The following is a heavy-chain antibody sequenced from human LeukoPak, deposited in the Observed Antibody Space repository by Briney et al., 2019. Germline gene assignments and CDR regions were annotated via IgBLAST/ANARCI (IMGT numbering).Heavy chain of an antibody. CDR2: ISGSGGST. CDR3: AKTTPFYCSSTSCHVGWFDP. V-gene: IGHV3-23*01. Sequence: GGSLRLSCAASGFTFSGYAMSWVRQAPGKGLEWVSAISGSGGSTYYADSVKGRFTISRDNSKNTLYLQMNSLRAEDAAVYYCAKTTPFYCSSTSCHVGWFDPWGQGTLVTVSS. CDR1: GFTFSGYA. D-gene: IGHD2-2*01. J-gene: IGHJ5*02.